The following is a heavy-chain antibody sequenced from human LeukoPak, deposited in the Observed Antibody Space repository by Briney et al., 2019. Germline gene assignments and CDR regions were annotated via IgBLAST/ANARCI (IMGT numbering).Heavy chain of an antibody. CDR2: INWNGDST. CDR3: ARDGTPYYDFWSGQGPFDY. CDR1: GFTFSNYW. Sequence: PGGSLRLSCAASGFTFSNYWMHWVRQAPGKGLEWVSGINWNGDSTSYADSVKGRFTISRDNAKNSLYLQMNSLRADDTALYYCARDGTPYYDFWSGQGPFDYWGRGTLVTVSS. D-gene: IGHD3-3*01. J-gene: IGHJ4*02. V-gene: IGHV3-20*04.